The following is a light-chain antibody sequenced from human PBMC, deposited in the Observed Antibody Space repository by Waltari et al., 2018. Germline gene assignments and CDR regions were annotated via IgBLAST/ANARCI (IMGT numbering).Light chain of an antibody. CDR3: QQYNNWPPRYT. V-gene: IGKV3-15*01. Sequence: EIVMTQSPATLSVSPGERATLSCRASQSVRSNLAWYQQQPGQAPRLLIYDASTRATGIPARFSGSGSGTEFTLAISSLQSEDFAVYYCQQYNNWPPRYTFGQGTKLEIK. CDR1: QSVRSN. J-gene: IGKJ2*01. CDR2: DAS.